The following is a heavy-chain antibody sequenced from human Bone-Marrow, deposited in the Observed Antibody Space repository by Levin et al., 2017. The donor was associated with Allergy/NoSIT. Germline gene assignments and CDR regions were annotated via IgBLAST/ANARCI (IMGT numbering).Heavy chain of an antibody. D-gene: IGHD4-17*01. CDR3: AKDLSTSVTTVYAS. V-gene: IGHV3-23*01. J-gene: IGHJ1*01. Sequence: PGGSLRLSCAASGFTFSSYAMYWVRQAPGKGLEWVSSVSSSGGNTYLADSVKGRFTISRDNSKNTLHLQMQSLRVEDTALYYCAKDLSTSVTTVYASWGQGTLVTVSS. CDR2: VSSSGGNT. CDR1: GFTFSSYA.